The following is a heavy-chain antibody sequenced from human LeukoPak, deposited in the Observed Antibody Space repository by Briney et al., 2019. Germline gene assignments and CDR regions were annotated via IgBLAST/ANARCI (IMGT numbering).Heavy chain of an antibody. Sequence: KPSETLSLTCTVSGDSVSRGGYYWNWIRQHPGKGLEWIGFTSYSEGTYYNPSLMSRITISVDRSQNQFSLKMRDVTAADTAVYFCATADWESFYFDSWGQGALVAVSS. CDR2: TSYSEGT. CDR3: ATADWESFYFDS. CDR1: GDSVSRGGYY. D-gene: IGHD1-26*01. J-gene: IGHJ4*02. V-gene: IGHV4-31*03.